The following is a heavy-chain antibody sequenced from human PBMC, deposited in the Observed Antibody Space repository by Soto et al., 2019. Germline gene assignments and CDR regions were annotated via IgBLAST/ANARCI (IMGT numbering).Heavy chain of an antibody. V-gene: IGHV3-23*01. CDR1: GFTFSSYA. Sequence: EVQLLESGGGLVQPGGSLRLSCAASGFTFSSYAMSWVRQAPGKGLEWVSAISGGTSSTYYADSVKGRFTISRDNSKNTLYMQMNSRSAEDTAVYYCAKERWAAAGTPTLDYGGQGTLVTVSS. CDR3: AKERWAAAGTPTLDY. D-gene: IGHD6-13*01. CDR2: ISGGTSST. J-gene: IGHJ4*02.